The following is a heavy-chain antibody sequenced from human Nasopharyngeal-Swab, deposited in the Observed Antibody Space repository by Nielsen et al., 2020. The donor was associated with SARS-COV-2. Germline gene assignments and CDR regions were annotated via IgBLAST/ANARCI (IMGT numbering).Heavy chain of an antibody. Sequence: GESLKISCAASGFTFSSYWMNWVRQAPGKGLEWVSSISSSSSYIYYADSVKGRFTISRDNAKNSLYLQMNSLRAEDTAVYYCASLAAAGTNTYYYYGMDVWGQGTTVTVSS. CDR2: ISSSSSYI. V-gene: IGHV3-21*01. J-gene: IGHJ6*02. CDR1: GFTFSSYW. CDR3: ASLAAAGTNTYYYYGMDV. D-gene: IGHD6-13*01.